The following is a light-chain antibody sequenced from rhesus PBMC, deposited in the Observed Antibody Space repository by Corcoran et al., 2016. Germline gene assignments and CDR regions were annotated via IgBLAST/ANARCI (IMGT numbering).Light chain of an antibody. CDR2: YAS. V-gene: IGKV1S15*01. Sequence: DIQMTQSPSSLSASVGDTVTRTCRASQGISNNIAWYQQKPGKVPKLLIYYASTLQRGVPSRLRGSGSRTDFTLTIRRLQPEAFATYYCQPGYGTPFTFGPGTKLDI. J-gene: IGKJ3*01. CDR3: QPGYGTPFT. CDR1: QGISNN.